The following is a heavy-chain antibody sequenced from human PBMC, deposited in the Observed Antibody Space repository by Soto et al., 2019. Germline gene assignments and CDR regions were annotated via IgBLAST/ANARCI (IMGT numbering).Heavy chain of an antibody. D-gene: IGHD1-26*01. V-gene: IGHV1-18*04. Sequence: ASVKVSCRDSGYSFNSYGGAWVRQAPRQGLEWPGWISGYNGNFMYAEKVDERVNMTTDTSTSTAYMELTSLRPDDTAIYYCAREVEIVPNPGGDYGGQGNLVTFSS. J-gene: IGHJ4*02. CDR3: AREVEIVPNPGGDY. CDR1: GYSFNSYG. CDR2: ISGYNGNF.